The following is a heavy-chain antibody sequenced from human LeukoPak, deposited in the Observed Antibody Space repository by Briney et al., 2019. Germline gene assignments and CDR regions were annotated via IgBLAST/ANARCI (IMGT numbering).Heavy chain of an antibody. V-gene: IGHV4-4*02. J-gene: IGHJ4*02. CDR1: GGPISSSNW. CDR2: IYHSGST. D-gene: IGHD3-10*01. Sequence: PSGTLSLTCAVSGGPISSSNWWSWVRQPPGKGLEWIGEIYHSGSTNYNPSLKSRVTISVDKSKNQFSLKLSSVTAADAAVYYCARGGNSGYGSGVGDYWGQGTLVTVSS. CDR3: ARGGNSGYGSGVGDY.